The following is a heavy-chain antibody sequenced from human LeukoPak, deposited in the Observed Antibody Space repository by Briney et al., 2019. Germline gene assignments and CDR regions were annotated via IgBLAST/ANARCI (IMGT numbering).Heavy chain of an antibody. J-gene: IGHJ4*02. V-gene: IGHV5-51*01. CDR2: IYPGDSDI. CDR3: TRQTLDLGDPIDY. D-gene: IGHD4-17*01. CDR1: GYSFTSYW. Sequence: GESLKISCKGSGYSFTSYWIAWVRQMPGKGLEWMGIIYPGDSDIRYSPSFQGQVTISADKSISTAYLQWSSMKPSDTAIYYCTRQTLDLGDPIDYWGQGTLVTVSS.